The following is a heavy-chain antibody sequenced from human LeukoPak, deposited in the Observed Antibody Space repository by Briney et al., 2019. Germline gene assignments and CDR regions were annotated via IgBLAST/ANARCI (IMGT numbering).Heavy chain of an antibody. D-gene: IGHD5-12*01. Sequence: ASVKVSCKASGYTFTGYYMHWVRQAPGQGVERMGWINPNSGGTNYAQKFQGRVTMTRDTSISTAYMELSSLRSDDTAVYYCARVKATFPYRGGSYGMDVWGQGTTVTVSS. CDR2: INPNSGGT. CDR1: GYTFTGYY. V-gene: IGHV1-2*02. J-gene: IGHJ6*02. CDR3: ARVKATFPYRGGSYGMDV.